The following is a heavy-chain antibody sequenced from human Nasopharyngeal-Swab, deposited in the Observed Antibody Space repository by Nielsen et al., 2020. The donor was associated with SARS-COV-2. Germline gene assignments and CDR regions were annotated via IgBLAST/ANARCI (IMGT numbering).Heavy chain of an antibody. D-gene: IGHD1-7*01. Sequence: SVKVSCKASGGTFSSYAISWVRQAPGQGIEWMGGILPIFGTANYEQKFQGRVTITADESTSTAYMELSSLRSEDTAVYYCARVCGSHWNYCYWGQGTLVTVSS. CDR1: GGTFSSYA. CDR2: ILPIFGTA. CDR3: ARVCGSHWNYCY. V-gene: IGHV1-69*13. J-gene: IGHJ4*02.